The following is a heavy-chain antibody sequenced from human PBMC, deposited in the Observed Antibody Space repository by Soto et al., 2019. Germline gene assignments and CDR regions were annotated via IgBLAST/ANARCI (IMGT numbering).Heavy chain of an antibody. Sequence: GASVKVSCKVSGYTLTELSMHWVRQAPGKGLEWMGGFDPEDGETIYAQKFQGRVTMTEDTSTDTAYMELSSLRSEDTAVYYCATLIAVAGAFDIWGQGTMVTVSS. V-gene: IGHV1-24*01. CDR1: GYTLTELS. J-gene: IGHJ3*02. D-gene: IGHD6-19*01. CDR2: FDPEDGET. CDR3: ATLIAVAGAFDI.